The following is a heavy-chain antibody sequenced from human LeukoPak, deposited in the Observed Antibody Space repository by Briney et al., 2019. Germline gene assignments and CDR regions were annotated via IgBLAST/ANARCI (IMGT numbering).Heavy chain of an antibody. J-gene: IGHJ3*02. D-gene: IGHD5-18*01. CDR2: IYPGDSDT. Sequence: GSLKISCKGSGYSLTSLWVGWGRQVPGEGLGLMGIIYPGDSDTRYSPSFQGQVTISADKSISTAYLQWSSLKASDTAMYYCARRGDTAMVFDAFDIWGQGTMVTVSS. CDR3: ARRGDTAMVFDAFDI. CDR1: GYSLTSLW. V-gene: IGHV5-51*01.